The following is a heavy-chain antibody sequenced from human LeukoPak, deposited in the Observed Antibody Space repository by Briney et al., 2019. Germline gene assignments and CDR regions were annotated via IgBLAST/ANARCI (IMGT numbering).Heavy chain of an antibody. CDR3: TTDLPRSTSCSHDY. V-gene: IGHV3-15*01. CDR2: IKRDIDGGTT. CDR1: GFTFSNSW. J-gene: IGHJ4*02. D-gene: IGHD2/OR15-2a*01. Sequence: GGSLRLSCAATGFTFSNSWMLWVRQAPGRGLEWVGRIKRDIDGGTTDYAAPVKGRFTITRDDSENTLYLQMNSLKTEDTAVYYCTTDLPRSTSCSHDYWGQGTQVTVSS.